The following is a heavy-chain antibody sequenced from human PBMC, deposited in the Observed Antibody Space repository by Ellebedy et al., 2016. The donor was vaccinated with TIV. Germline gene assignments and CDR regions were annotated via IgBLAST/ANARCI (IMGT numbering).Heavy chain of an antibody. CDR2: INTDGSST. Sequence: GESLKISCAASGFTSSNYWMNWVRQAQGKGLVWVSRINTDGSSTRYADSVKGRFTISRDYATNTLYFQMNSLRAEDTAVYYCARDRSGWYKAFDLWGQGTLVTVSS. CDR1: GFTSSNYW. CDR3: ARDRSGWYKAFDL. D-gene: IGHD6-19*01. J-gene: IGHJ3*01. V-gene: IGHV3-74*01.